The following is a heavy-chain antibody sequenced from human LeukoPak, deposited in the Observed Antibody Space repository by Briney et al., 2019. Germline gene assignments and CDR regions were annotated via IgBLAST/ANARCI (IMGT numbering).Heavy chain of an antibody. V-gene: IGHV4-59*01. J-gene: IGHJ4*02. CDR1: GGSISSYY. Sequence: PSETLSLTCTVSGGSISSYYWSWIRQPPGKGLDWIGYIYYSGSTNYNPSLKSRVTISVDTSKNQFSLKLSSVTAADTAVYYCARVSGYDWESFYDYWGQGTLVTVSS. CDR2: IYYSGST. D-gene: IGHD5-12*01. CDR3: ARVSGYDWESFYDY.